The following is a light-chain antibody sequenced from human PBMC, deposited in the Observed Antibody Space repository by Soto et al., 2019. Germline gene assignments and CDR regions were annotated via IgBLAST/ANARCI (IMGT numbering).Light chain of an antibody. J-gene: IGKJ5*01. CDR2: GAS. CDR3: QQYTGPPTT. CDR1: QSVSSSY. Sequence: EIVLTQSPATLSLSPGDRATLSCRASQSVSSSYLAWYQQKPGQAPRLLIYGASTRAAGIPDRFSGSGSGTDFTLTITRLEPEDSAVYFCQQYTGPPTTFGQGTRLEIK. V-gene: IGKV3-20*01.